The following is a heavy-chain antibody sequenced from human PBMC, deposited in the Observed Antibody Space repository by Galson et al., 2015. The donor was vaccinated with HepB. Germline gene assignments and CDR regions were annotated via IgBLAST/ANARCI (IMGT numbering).Heavy chain of an antibody. V-gene: IGHV3-7*03. Sequence: SLRLSCAASGFTFSSYWMSWVRQAPGKGLEWVANIKQDGSEKYYVDSVKGRFTISRDNAKNSLYLQMNSLGAEDTAVYYCARASYGSFYGDYWGQGTLVTVSS. CDR3: ARASYGSFYGDY. CDR2: IKQDGSEK. CDR1: GFTFSSYW. J-gene: IGHJ4*02. D-gene: IGHD5-18*01.